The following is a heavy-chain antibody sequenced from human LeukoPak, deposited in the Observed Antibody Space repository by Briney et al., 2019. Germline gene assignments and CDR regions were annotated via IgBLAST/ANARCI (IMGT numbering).Heavy chain of an antibody. CDR3: ARERSGYSSSSSYYYYYMDV. CDR1: GFTFSSYA. Sequence: GRSLRLSCAASGFTFSSYAMHWVRQAPGKGLEWVAVISYDGSNKYYADSVKGRFTISRDNSKNTLYLQMNSLRAEDTAVYYCARERSGYSSSSSYYYYYMDVWGKGTTVTVSS. D-gene: IGHD6-6*01. CDR2: ISYDGSNK. V-gene: IGHV3-30-3*01. J-gene: IGHJ6*03.